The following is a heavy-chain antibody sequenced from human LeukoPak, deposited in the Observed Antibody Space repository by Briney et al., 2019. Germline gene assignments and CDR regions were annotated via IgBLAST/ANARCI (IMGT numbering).Heavy chain of an antibody. CDR2: INHSGST. Sequence: SETLSLTCAVYGGSFSGYYWTWIRQPPGKGLEWIGEINHSGSTNYNPSLKSRVTISVDTSKNQFSLKLSSMTAADTAVYYCARLSSSSGARSGSYYPRAKPYYYYYYMDVWGKGTTVTISS. V-gene: IGHV4-34*01. J-gene: IGHJ6*03. CDR1: GGSFSGYY. CDR3: ARLSSSSGARSGSYYPRAKPYYYYYYMDV. D-gene: IGHD3-10*01.